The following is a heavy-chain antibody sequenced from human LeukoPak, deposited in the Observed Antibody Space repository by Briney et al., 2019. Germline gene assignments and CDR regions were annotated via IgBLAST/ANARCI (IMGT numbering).Heavy chain of an antibody. CDR3: AKDEGDSYYWYFDL. CDR1: GFTFDDYA. Sequence: GGSLRLSCAASGFTFDDYAMHWVRHAPGKGLEWVSGISWNSGSIGYADSVKGRFTISRDNAKNSLYLQMNSLRAEDTALYYCAKDEGDSYYWYFDLWGRGTLVTVSS. D-gene: IGHD2-21*02. V-gene: IGHV3-9*01. CDR2: ISWNSGSI. J-gene: IGHJ2*01.